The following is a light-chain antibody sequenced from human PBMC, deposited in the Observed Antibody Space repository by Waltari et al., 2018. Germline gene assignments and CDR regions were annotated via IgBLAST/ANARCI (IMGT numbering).Light chain of an antibody. CDR1: NSNIGSNF. CDR3: AVWDDSLGGV. Sequence: QSVLTQPPSVSGTPGQRVTIPCSGSNSNIGSNFVNWYQQLPGTAPKLLIYNNNQGPSGVPDLFSASKSGTSASLAITGLQSEDEADYYCAVWDDSLGGVFGGGTKLTVL. V-gene: IGLV1-44*01. J-gene: IGLJ3*02. CDR2: NNN.